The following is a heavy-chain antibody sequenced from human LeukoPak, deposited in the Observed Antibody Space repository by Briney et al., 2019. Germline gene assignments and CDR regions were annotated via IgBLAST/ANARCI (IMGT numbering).Heavy chain of an antibody. CDR3: ARCSASSWYSVDY. CDR2: ISSSSSYI. D-gene: IGHD6-13*01. Sequence: GGSLRLSCAASGFTFSSYSMNWVRQAPGKGLEWVSSISSSSSYIYYADSVKGRFTISGDNAKNSLYLQMNSLRAEDTAVCYCARCSASSWYSVDYWGQGTLVTVSS. J-gene: IGHJ4*02. CDR1: GFTFSSYS. V-gene: IGHV3-21*01.